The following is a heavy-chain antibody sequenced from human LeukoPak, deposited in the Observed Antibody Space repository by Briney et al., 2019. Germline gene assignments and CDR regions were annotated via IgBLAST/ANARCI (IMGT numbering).Heavy chain of an antibody. D-gene: IGHD3-22*01. V-gene: IGHV4-34*01. J-gene: IGHJ4*02. CDR3: ARGNLYYYDGSGYYFKFDY. Sequence: SRVTISVDTSKNQFSLKLSSVTAADTAVYYCARGNLYYYDGSGYYFKFDYWGQGTLVTVSS.